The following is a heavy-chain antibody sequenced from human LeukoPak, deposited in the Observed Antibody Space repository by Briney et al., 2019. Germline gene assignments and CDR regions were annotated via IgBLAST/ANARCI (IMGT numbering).Heavy chain of an antibody. CDR2: IYTSGST. CDR3: ARALGDPAGYYYYGLNV. D-gene: IGHD3-16*01. V-gene: IGHV4-4*07. CDR1: GGSISSYY. Sequence: SETLSLTCTVSGGSISSYYWSWIRQPAGKGLEWIGRIYTSGSTNYNPSLKSRVTMSVDTSKNQFSLRLSSVTAADTAVYYCARALGDPAGYYYYGLNVWGQGTTVTVSS. J-gene: IGHJ6*02.